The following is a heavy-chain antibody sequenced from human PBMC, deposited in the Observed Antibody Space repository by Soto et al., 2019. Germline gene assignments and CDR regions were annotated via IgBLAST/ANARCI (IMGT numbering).Heavy chain of an antibody. V-gene: IGHV1-69*02. CDR2: IIPILGIA. CDR3: ARAVTVTGYCSGGSCYSFDP. Sequence: QVQLVQSGAEVKKPGSSVKVSCKASGGTFSSYTISWVRQAPGQGLEWMGRIIPILGIANYAQKFQGRVTITVDNSPRTAYMELSSLRSEDTAVYYCARAVTVTGYCSGGSCYSFDPWGQGTLVTVSS. CDR1: GGTFSSYT. D-gene: IGHD2-15*01. J-gene: IGHJ5*02.